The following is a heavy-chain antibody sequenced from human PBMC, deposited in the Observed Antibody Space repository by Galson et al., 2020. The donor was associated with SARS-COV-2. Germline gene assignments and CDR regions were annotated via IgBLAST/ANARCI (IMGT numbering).Heavy chain of an antibody. D-gene: IGHD6-19*01. V-gene: IGHV3-33*08. CDR3: AGDRPNRGWAFQL. CDR1: GFAIHKYA. Sequence: EPGAPLTLPCGASGFAIHKYAIHWVRQAPGKTPKGEPMIRPKAPRNLYASTVQGRFSISRDNPKNTLYLEMDRLRVEDTAVYYCAGDRPNRGWAFQLWGQGTLVIVSS. CDR2: IRPKAPRN. J-gene: IGHJ1*01.